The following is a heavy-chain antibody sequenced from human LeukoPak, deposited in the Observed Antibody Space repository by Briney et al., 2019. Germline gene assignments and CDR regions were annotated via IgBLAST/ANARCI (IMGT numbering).Heavy chain of an antibody. CDR3: ARDQGLTAPPPYGLDV. CDR1: GGTFSSSA. J-gene: IGHJ6*02. CDR2: IIPVLSIT. V-gene: IGHV1-69*04. D-gene: IGHD5-18*01. Sequence: ASVKVSCKTSGGTFSSSAITWVRQAPGQGLEWMGRIIPVLSITTYAQKFQGSVTITADTSTSTVYMELSSLRSGETAVYYCARDQGLTAPPPYGLDVWGQGTTVIVSS.